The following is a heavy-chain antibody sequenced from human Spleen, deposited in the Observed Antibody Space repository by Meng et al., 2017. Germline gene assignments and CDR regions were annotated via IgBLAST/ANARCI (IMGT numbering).Heavy chain of an antibody. J-gene: IGHJ4*02. CDR2: IKSKTDGGTT. Sequence: GGSLRLSCAASGFILSNAWMSWVRQAPGKGLEWVGRIKSKTDGGTTDYGAPVKGRFIISRDDSENTLHLQMNSLITEDTAVYFCATGAAAADHWGQGTLVTVSS. CDR3: ATGAAAADH. CDR1: GFILSNAW. D-gene: IGHD6-13*01. V-gene: IGHV3-15*01.